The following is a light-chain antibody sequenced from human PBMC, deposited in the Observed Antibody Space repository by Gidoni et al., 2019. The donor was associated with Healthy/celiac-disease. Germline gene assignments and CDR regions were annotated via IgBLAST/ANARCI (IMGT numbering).Light chain of an antibody. CDR1: QSVLYSSTNKNY. V-gene: IGKV4-1*01. CDR2: WAS. J-gene: IGKJ3*01. Sequence: DIVLTQPPDLLAVSLGERATINCKSSQSVLYSSTNKNYLAWYQQKPGQPPKLLIYWASTRESGVPDRFSGSGSGTDFTLTISSLQAEDVAVYYCQQYYSTPGTFGPGTKVDIK. CDR3: QQYYSTPGT.